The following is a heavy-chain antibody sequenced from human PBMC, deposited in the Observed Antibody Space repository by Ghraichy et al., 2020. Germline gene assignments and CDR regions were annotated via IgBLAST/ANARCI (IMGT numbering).Heavy chain of an antibody. J-gene: IGHJ3*01. Sequence: ASVKVSCKASGYTFIDYYMHWVRQAPGQGLEWMGWINPNSGGTNYAQKFQGWVTMTRYTSISTAYMELSRLRSDVTAVYYCARNVRDYYNSSAYYPDAFDFWGQGTMVTVSS. D-gene: IGHD3-22*01. CDR1: GYTFIDYY. CDR2: INPNSGGT. V-gene: IGHV1-2*04. CDR3: ARNVRDYYNSSAYYPDAFDF.